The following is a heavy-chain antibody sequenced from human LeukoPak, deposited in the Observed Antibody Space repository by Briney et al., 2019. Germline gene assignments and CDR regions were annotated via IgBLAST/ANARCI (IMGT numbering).Heavy chain of an antibody. J-gene: IGHJ6*03. Sequence: PGGSLRLSCAASGLTFSSYWMSWVRQAPGKELEWVAKIKQDGSEKYYVDSVKGRFTISRDNAKNSLYLQVNSLRAEDTAVYYCARKVPGTTTPRDWYYYYYMDVWGKGTTVTVSS. CDR2: IKQDGSEK. V-gene: IGHV3-7*01. D-gene: IGHD1-7*01. CDR3: ARKVPGTTTPRDWYYYYYMDV. CDR1: GLTFSSYW.